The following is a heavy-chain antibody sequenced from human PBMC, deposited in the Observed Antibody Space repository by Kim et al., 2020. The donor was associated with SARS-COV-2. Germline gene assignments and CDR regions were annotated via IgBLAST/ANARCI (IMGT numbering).Heavy chain of an antibody. CDR3: ARELLYYYAMAV. CDR2: INHSGST. V-gene: IGHV4-39*02. D-gene: IGHD3-3*01. J-gene: IGHJ6*01. Sequence: SETLSLTCTVSGGSISSSRYYWGWLRPPTGKDLEWIGSINHSGSTYNTPTLKSRVTMSVDSSKNRVSLKLSSAADAATAVCDCARELLYYYAMAVWGQGTKVTVSS. CDR1: GGSISSSRYY.